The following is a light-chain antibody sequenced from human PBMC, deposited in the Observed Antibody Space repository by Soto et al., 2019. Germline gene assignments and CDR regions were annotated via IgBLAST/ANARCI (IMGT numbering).Light chain of an antibody. CDR1: QSVRSSY. J-gene: IGKJ1*01. Sequence: IVLTQSPGTLSSSPGERATLSCRAIQSVRSSYLAWYQQKPGQAPRLLMYLASSRATGIPDRFSGSGSGTDFTLSISRLEPEDFAVYYCQQYGSSPPWTFGQGTKV. CDR2: LAS. CDR3: QQYGSSPPWT. V-gene: IGKV3-20*01.